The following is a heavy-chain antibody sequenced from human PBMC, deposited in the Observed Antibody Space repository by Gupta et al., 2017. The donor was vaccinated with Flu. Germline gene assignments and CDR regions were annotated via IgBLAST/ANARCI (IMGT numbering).Heavy chain of an antibody. V-gene: IGHV2-26*01. CDR1: GFSLSNARMG. J-gene: IGHJ4*02. Sequence: QVTLKESGPVLVKPTETLTLTCTVSGFSLSNARMGVSWIRQPPGKALEWLAHIFSNDEKSYSTSLKSRLTISKDTSKSQVVLTMTNMDPVDTATYYCARITDGYCSGGSCYSFDYWGQGTLVTVSS. D-gene: IGHD2-15*01. CDR3: ARITDGYCSGGSCYSFDY. CDR2: IFSNDEK.